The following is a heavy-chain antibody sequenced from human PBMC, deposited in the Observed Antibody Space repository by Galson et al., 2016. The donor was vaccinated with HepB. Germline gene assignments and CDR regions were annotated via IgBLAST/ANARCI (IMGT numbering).Heavy chain of an antibody. CDR1: GGSIRNSIYN. Sequence: SETLSLTCSVSGGSIRNSIYNWGWIRQPPGKGLEWIGTIYYSGNTFYNPSLKSRVTISVATSKNQFSVKLSSVTAADTAVYFCARGIAARPVFFDSWGHGTLATVSS. CDR3: ARGIAARPVFFDS. CDR2: IYYSGNT. J-gene: IGHJ4*01. V-gene: IGHV4-39*07. D-gene: IGHD6-6*01.